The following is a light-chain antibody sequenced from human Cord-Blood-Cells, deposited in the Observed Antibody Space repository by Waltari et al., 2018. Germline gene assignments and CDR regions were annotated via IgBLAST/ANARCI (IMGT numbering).Light chain of an antibody. CDR2: AAS. Sequence: DIQLTQSPSSLSASVGDRVTITCRASQSISSYLNWYQQKPGKAPKLLIYAASSLQSGVPSRFSGSGSGTDFTLPIRSLQPEDFATYYGQQRYSTPFTSGPRTKVDIK. J-gene: IGKJ3*01. CDR1: QSISSY. V-gene: IGKV1-39*01. CDR3: QQRYSTPFT.